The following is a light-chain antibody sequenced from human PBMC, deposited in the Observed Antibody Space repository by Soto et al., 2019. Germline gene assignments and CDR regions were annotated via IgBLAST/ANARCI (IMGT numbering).Light chain of an antibody. CDR1: QSVTSGD. V-gene: IGKV3-20*01. CDR2: RAS. Sequence: ESVLTQSAGTLSLSPGETATLSCRASQSVTSGDLAWYQQKPGQAPRLLIYRASSRVTGIPDRFSGSGSGTDFTLTISRLEPEDFAVYYCQQYGNFPRTFGQRTKVDIK. J-gene: IGKJ1*01. CDR3: QQYGNFPRT.